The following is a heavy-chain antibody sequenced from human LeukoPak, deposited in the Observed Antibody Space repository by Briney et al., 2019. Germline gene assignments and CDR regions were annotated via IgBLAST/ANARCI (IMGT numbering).Heavy chain of an antibody. D-gene: IGHD3-9*01. V-gene: IGHV3-30*03. CDR3: AREPPYYDILTGSDAFDI. CDR2: ISYDGSNK. CDR1: GFTFSSYG. J-gene: IGHJ3*02. Sequence: PGGSLRLSCAASGFTFSSYGMHWVRQAPGKGLEWVAVISYDGSNKYYADSVKGRFTISRDNSKNTLYLQMNSLRAEDTAVYYCAREPPYYDILTGSDAFDIWGQGTMVTVSS.